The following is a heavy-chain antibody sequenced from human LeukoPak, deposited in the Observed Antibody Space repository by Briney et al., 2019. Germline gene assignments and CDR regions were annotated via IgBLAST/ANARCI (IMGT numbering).Heavy chain of an antibody. CDR2: MNPNSGNT. J-gene: IGHJ3*02. V-gene: IGHV1-8*01. CDR1: GYTFTSYD. D-gene: IGHD2-21*01. CDR3: ARSLTSILWWPRGGSYYVEGAFDI. Sequence: ASVKVSCKASGYTFTSYDINWVRQATGQGLEWMGWMNPNSGNTGYAQKFQGRVTMTRNTSISTAYMELSSLRSEDMAVYYCARSLTSILWWPRGGSYYVEGAFDIWGQGTMVTVSS.